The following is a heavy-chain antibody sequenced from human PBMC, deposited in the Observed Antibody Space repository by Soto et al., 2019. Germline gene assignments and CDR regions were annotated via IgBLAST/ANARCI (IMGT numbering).Heavy chain of an antibody. Sequence: KSSETLSLTCAVYGGSFSGYYWSWIRQPPGKGLEWIGEINHSGSTNYNPSLKGRVTISVDTSKNQFSLKLSSVTAADTAVYYCARRDTIVVDYWGQGTLVTVSS. CDR1: GGSFSGYY. J-gene: IGHJ4*02. V-gene: IGHV4-34*01. D-gene: IGHD3-9*01. CDR3: ARRDTIVVDY. CDR2: INHSGST.